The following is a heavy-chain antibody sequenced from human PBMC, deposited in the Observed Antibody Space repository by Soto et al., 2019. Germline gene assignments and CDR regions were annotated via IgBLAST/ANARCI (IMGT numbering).Heavy chain of an antibody. V-gene: IGHV3-30*03. J-gene: IGHJ6*02. D-gene: IGHD3-16*02. Sequence: GGSLRLSCAASGFTFSSYGMHWVRQAPGKGLEWVAVISYDGSNKYYADSVKGRFTISRDNSKNTLYLQMNSLRAEDTAVYYCATGAWGSYRLLYYYGMDVWGQGTTVTVSS. CDR1: GFTFSSYG. CDR3: ATGAWGSYRLLYYYGMDV. CDR2: ISYDGSNK.